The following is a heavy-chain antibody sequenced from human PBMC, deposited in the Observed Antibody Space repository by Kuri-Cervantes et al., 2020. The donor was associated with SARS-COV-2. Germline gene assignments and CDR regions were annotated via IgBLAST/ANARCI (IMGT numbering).Heavy chain of an antibody. D-gene: IGHD6-19*01. Sequence: SQTLSLTCAISGDSVSRNSAAWNWIRQSPSRGLEWLGKTYYRSKWYNDYAVSVKSRIIINSDTSKNQFSLQLNSVTPEDTAVYYCARASGSGWYSGRYYYYGIDVWGQGTTVTVSS. J-gene: IGHJ6*02. CDR1: GDSVSRNSAA. V-gene: IGHV6-1*01. CDR2: TYYRSKWYN. CDR3: ARASGSGWYSGRYYYYGIDV.